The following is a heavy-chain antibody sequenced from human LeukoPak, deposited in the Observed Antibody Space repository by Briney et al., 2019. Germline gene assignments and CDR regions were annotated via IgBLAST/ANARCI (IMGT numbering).Heavy chain of an antibody. CDR1: GYTFTSYD. D-gene: IGHD5-24*01. V-gene: IGHV1-8*01. J-gene: IGHJ4*02. CDR2: MNPNSSNT. CDR3: AREDGYNYDY. Sequence: ASVTVSCKASGYTFTSYDINWVRQATGQGLEWMGWMNPNSSNTGYAQKFQGRVTMTRNTSISTAYMELSSLRSEDTAVYYCAREDGYNYDYWGQGTLVTVSS.